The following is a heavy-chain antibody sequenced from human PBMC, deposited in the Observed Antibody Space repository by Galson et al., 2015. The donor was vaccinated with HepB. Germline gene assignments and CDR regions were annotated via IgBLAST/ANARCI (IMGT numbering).Heavy chain of an antibody. CDR1: RFTFSNYV. Sequence: SLRLSCAASRFTFSNYVMNWVRQAPGKGLEWASSISGSGGSTYYAASVKGRFTISRDNSKNTRYLQMNSLRAEDTAVYYCAKNSGSSWFVPYHFDSWGQGTLVTVSS. V-gene: IGHV3-23*01. CDR3: AKNSGSSWFVPYHFDS. D-gene: IGHD6-13*01. J-gene: IGHJ4*02. CDR2: ISGSGGST.